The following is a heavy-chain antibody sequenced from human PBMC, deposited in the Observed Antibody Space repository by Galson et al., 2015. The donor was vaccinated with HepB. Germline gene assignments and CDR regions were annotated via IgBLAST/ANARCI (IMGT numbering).Heavy chain of an antibody. V-gene: IGHV1-69*06. D-gene: IGHD3-3*01. CDR3: ARVPWGYDFWSGYYNMDV. Sequence: SVKVSCKASGGTFSSYAISWVRQAPGQGLEWMGGIIPIFGTANYAQKFQGRVTITADKSTSTAYMELSSLRSEDTAVYYCARVPWGYDFWSGYYNMDVWGQGTTVTVSS. J-gene: IGHJ6*02. CDR2: IIPIFGTA. CDR1: GGTFSSYA.